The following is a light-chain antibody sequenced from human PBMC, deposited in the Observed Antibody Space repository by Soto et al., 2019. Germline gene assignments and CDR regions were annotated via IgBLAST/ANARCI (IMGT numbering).Light chain of an antibody. CDR1: RSISNW. CDR2: DAS. J-gene: IGKJ4*01. V-gene: IGKV1-5*01. CDR3: QQYGSFSPIT. Sequence: DIQMTQSPSTLSASVGDRVTITCRASRSISNWLAWYQQRPGIAPKLLIFDASILQSGVPSRFSGSGSGTEFTLSISRLQTDDFATYYCQQYGSFSPITFGGGTKVE.